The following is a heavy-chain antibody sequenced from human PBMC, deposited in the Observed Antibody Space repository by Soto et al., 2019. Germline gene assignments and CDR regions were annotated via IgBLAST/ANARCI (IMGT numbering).Heavy chain of an antibody. CDR3: AKNSYYDSSGYYGAFDI. D-gene: IGHD3-22*01. CDR1: GGTFSSYA. J-gene: IGHJ3*02. CDR2: IIPIFGTA. Sequence: QVQLVQSGAEVKKPGSSVKVSCKASGGTFSSYAISWVRQAPGQGLEWMGGIIPIFGTANYAQKFQGRVTIAADESTSTAYMELSSLRSEETAVYYCAKNSYYDSSGYYGAFDIWGQGTMVTVSS. V-gene: IGHV1-69*01.